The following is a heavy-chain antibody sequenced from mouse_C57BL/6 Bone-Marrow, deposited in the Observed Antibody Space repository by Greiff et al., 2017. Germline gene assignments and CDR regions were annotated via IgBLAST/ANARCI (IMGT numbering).Heavy chain of an antibody. V-gene: IGHV1-64*01. CDR1: GYTFTSSW. D-gene: IGHD1-1*01. CDR2: IHPNSGST. J-gene: IGHJ2*01. CDR3: ARGYYGRLYFDY. Sequence: QVQLQQPGAELVKPGASVKLSCKASGYTFTSSWMHWVKQRPGQGLEWIGMIHPNSGSTYYTEKFKSKATLTVDKSSSTAYMQLSSLTSEDSAVYYCARGYYGRLYFDYWGQGTTLTVSS.